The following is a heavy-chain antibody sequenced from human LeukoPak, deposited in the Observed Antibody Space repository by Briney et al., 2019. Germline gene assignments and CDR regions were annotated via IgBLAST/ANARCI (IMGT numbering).Heavy chain of an antibody. V-gene: IGHV1-18*01. D-gene: IGHD1-26*01. CDR3: ARSIVGARDWFDP. J-gene: IGHJ5*02. Sequence: GASVKVSCKASDYTFTSYGISRVRQAPGQGLEWMGWISAYNGNTNYAQKLQGRVTLTTDTSTSTAYMELRSLRSDDTAVYYCARSIVGARDWFDPWGQGTLVTVSS. CDR2: ISAYNGNT. CDR1: DYTFTSYG.